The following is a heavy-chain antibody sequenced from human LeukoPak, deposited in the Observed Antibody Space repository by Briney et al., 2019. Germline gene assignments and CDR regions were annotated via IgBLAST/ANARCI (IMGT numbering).Heavy chain of an antibody. V-gene: IGHV3-53*01. CDR2: IYSGGST. J-gene: IGHJ4*02. CDR3: ARGLGASGGKYFDY. D-gene: IGHD1-26*01. Sequence: PGGSLRLSCAASGFTVSSNYMSWVRQAPGKRLEWVSVIYSGGSTYYADSVKGRFTISRDNSKNTLYLQMNSLRAEDTAVYYCARGLGASGGKYFDYWGQGTLVTVSS. CDR1: GFTVSSNY.